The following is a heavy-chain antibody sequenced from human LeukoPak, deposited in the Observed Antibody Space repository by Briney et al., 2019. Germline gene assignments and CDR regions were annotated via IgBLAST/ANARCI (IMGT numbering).Heavy chain of an antibody. CDR2: IIPIIDAT. Sequence: SVKVSCKASGRGFTGLAVTWLRHVPGQGFEWMSRIIPIIDATHYAQKFQDRVTITADESTSTAYMELHSLRSEDTAVYFCASSLLRMADLLPSHFDYWGQGTLVTVSS. J-gene: IGHJ4*02. CDR1: GRGFTGLA. CDR3: ASSLLRMADLLPSHFDY. V-gene: IGHV1-69*11. D-gene: IGHD3-10*01.